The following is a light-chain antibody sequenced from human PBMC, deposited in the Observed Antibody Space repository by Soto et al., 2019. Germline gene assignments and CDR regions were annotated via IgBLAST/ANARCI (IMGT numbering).Light chain of an antibody. CDR3: QTWGTGVV. CDR2: LNSDGSH. J-gene: IGLJ2*01. Sequence: QPVLTQSPSASTSLGASVKLTCTLSGGHSSYAIAWHQQQPEKGPRYLMKLNSDGSHSKGDGIPDRFSGSSSGAERYLTISSLQSEDEADYYCQTWGTGVVFGGGTKLTVL. V-gene: IGLV4-69*01. CDR1: GGHSSYA.